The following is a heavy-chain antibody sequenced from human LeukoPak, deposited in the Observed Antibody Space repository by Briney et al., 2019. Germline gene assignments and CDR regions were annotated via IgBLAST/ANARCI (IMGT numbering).Heavy chain of an antibody. CDR1: GFTVSSNY. CDR3: ARGLAGTFSFDY. Sequence: PGGSLRLSCATSGFTVSSNYMNRVRQAPGKGLEWVSVIYSGGSTYYADSVKGRFTISRDNSKNTLYFQMSSLRAEDTAVYYCARGLAGTFSFDYWGQGVLVTVSS. J-gene: IGHJ4*02. V-gene: IGHV3-66*02. D-gene: IGHD6-13*01. CDR2: IYSGGST.